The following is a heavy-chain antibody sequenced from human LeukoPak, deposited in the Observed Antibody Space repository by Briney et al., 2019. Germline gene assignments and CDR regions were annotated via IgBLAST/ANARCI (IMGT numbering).Heavy chain of an antibody. J-gene: IGHJ4*02. D-gene: IGHD2-8*02. V-gene: IGHV3-74*01. CDR1: GFTISSHW. CDR2: INTDGSST. CDR3: ARGRTGYYFDY. Sequence: GGSLILSCAASGFTISSHWMHWVRQAPGTGLVWVSRINTDGSSTIYAESVKGRFTISRDNAKNTLYLQMNSLRAEDTAVYYCARGRTGYYFDYWGQGSLVTVSS.